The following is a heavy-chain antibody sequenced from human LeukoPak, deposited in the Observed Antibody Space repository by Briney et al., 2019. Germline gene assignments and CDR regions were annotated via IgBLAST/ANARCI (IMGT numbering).Heavy chain of an antibody. V-gene: IGHV3-23*01. J-gene: IGHJ6*02. CDR2: ISGSGGST. D-gene: IGHD2-15*01. Sequence: GGSLRLSCAASGFAFSSYAMSWVRQAPGKGLEWVSAISGSGGSTYYADSVKGRFTISRDNSKNTLYLQMNSLRAEDTAVYYCAKGFLSGGSCYSFPYYYYGMDVWGQGTTVTVSS. CDR1: GFAFSSYA. CDR3: AKGFLSGGSCYSFPYYYYGMDV.